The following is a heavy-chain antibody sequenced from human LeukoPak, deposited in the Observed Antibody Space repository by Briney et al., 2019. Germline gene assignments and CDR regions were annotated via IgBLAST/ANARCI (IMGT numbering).Heavy chain of an antibody. Sequence: GESLRLSCAASGFTFTTYWMSWVRQAPGKGLEWVSGISGSGASTYYADSVKGRFTISRDNSKNTLYLQMNSLRVEDTAVYYCAKDPRPWGQGTLVTVSS. CDR3: AKDPRP. J-gene: IGHJ5*02. V-gene: IGHV3-23*01. CDR1: GFTFTTYW. CDR2: ISGSGAST.